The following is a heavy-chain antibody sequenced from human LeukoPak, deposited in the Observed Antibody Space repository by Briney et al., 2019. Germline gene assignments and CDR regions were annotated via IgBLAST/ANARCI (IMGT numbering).Heavy chain of an antibody. CDR3: AKGSGDGYNFDY. J-gene: IGHJ4*02. D-gene: IGHD5-24*01. V-gene: IGHV3-23*01. CDR1: GFTFSSYA. CDR2: ISGSGGST. Sequence: GGSLRLSCAASGFTFSSYAMSWVRQAPGKGLEWVSAISGSGGSTYYADSVKGRFTIARDNSKNTLYLQMNSLRAEDTAVYYCAKGSGDGYNFDYWGQGTLVTVSS.